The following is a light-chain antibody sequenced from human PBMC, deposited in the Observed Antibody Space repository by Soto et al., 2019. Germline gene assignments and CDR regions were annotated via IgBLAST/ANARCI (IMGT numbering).Light chain of an antibody. CDR3: TSYVGNDIWV. CDR2: EVT. V-gene: IGLV2-8*01. CDR1: SSNVGAYKY. Sequence: QYALTQPPSASGSPGQSVTISCTGTSSNVGAYKYVSWYQQYPGKAPKLMIYEVTKRPSGVPDRFSGSKSGNTASLTVSRLQAEDEADYYCTSYVGNDIWVFGGGTKVTVL. J-gene: IGLJ3*02.